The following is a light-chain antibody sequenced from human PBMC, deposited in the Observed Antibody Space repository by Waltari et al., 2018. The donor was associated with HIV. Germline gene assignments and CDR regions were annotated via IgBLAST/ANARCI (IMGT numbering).Light chain of an antibody. CDR1: DSDFGLYTF. J-gene: IGLJ2*01. CDR2: DVD. Sequence: SAVTQPASVSGLPGQSITISCTGDDSDFGLYTFVSCYQQHPDTLPRLILYDVDSRASGISHRFSGSMSGHTASLNISGLRAEDEADYYCASFTGDHTLLFGGGTKVTVL. CDR3: ASFTGDHTLL. V-gene: IGLV2-14*03.